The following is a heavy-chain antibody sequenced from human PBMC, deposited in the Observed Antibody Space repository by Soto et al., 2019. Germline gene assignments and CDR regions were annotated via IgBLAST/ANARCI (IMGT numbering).Heavy chain of an antibody. J-gene: IGHJ6*02. CDR1: GFTFSSYS. CDR2: ISSSSSTI. D-gene: IGHD3-3*01. Sequence: PGGSLRLSCAASGFTFSSYSMNWVRQAPGKGLEWVSYISSSSSTIYYADSVKGRFTISRDNAKNSLYLQMNSPRDEDTAVYYCARDSRAPSYYDFWSGFEYYYYYGMDVWGQGTTVTVSS. V-gene: IGHV3-48*02. CDR3: ARDSRAPSYYDFWSGFEYYYYYGMDV.